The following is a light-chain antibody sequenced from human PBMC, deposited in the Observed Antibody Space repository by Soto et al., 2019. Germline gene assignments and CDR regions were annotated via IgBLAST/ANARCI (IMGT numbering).Light chain of an antibody. V-gene: IGLV1-47*01. CDR1: SSNIGSNY. CDR3: ATWDDSLSGPVV. Sequence: QSVLTQPPSASGTPGQRVTISCSGSSSNIGSNYVYWYQQLPGTAPKLLIYRDNQRPSGVPDRFSGSKSGTSASLAISGLRSEDAADYHCATWDDSLSGPVVFGGGTKLTVL. J-gene: IGLJ2*01. CDR2: RDN.